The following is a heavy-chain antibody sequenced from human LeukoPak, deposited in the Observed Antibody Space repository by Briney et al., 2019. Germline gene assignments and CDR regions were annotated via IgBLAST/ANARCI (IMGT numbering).Heavy chain of an antibody. CDR3: ARTVLRFLEWLSGYGMDV. Sequence: SVKVSCQASGGTFSSYAISWVRQAPGQGLEWMGRIIPILGIANYAQKFQGRVTITADKSTSTAYMELSSLRSEDTAVYYCARTVLRFLEWLSGYGMDVWGQGTTVTVSS. CDR2: IIPILGIA. V-gene: IGHV1-69*04. D-gene: IGHD3-3*01. CDR1: GGTFSSYA. J-gene: IGHJ6*02.